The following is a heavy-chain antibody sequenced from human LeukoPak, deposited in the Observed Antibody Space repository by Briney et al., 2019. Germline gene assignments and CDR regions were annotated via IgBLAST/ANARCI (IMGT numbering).Heavy chain of an antibody. V-gene: IGHV3-30-3*01. Sequence: RSLRLSCAASGFTFSSYAMHWVRQAPGKGLEWVAVISYDGSNKYYADSVKGRFTISRDNSKDTLYLQMNSLRAEDTAVYYCARDRDDFWSGYYGDYYYGMDVWGQGTTVTVSS. CDR2: ISYDGSNK. J-gene: IGHJ6*02. CDR3: ARDRDDFWSGYYGDYYYGMDV. CDR1: GFTFSSYA. D-gene: IGHD3-3*01.